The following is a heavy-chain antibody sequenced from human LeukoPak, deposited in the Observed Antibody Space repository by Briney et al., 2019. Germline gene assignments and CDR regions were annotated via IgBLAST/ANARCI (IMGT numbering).Heavy chain of an antibody. CDR1: GFTFSSYA. Sequence: PGGSLRLSCAASGFTFSSYAMSWVRQAPGKGLEWVSAISGSGGSTYYADSVKGRFTISRDNSKNTLYLQMSSLRAEDTAMYYCARTGLRAEAAKVSWFDPWGQGTLVTVSS. J-gene: IGHJ5*02. CDR3: ARTGLRAEAAKVSWFDP. CDR2: ISGSGGST. V-gene: IGHV3-23*01. D-gene: IGHD6-13*01.